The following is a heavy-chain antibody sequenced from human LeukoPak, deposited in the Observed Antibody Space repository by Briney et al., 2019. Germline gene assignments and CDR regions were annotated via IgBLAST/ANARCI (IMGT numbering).Heavy chain of an antibody. D-gene: IGHD5-12*01. J-gene: IGHJ6*02. CDR1: GGSISSYY. V-gene: IGHV4-59*08. CDR2: IYYSGST. Sequence: SETLSLTCTVSGGSISSYYWSWIRQPPGKGLEWIGYIYYSGSTNYNPSLKSRVTISVDTSKNQLSLKLSSVTAADTAVYYCARQVGSGYRAYGMDVWGQGTTVTVSS. CDR3: ARQVGSGYRAYGMDV.